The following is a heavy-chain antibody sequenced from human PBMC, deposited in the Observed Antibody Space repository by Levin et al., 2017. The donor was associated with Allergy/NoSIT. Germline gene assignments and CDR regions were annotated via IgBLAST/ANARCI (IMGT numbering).Heavy chain of an antibody. D-gene: IGHD3-10*01. CDR1: GFSFSTYA. Sequence: PGGSLRLSCAASGFSFSTYAMIWVRQAPGKGLEWVSSVTGNGGYTQYADSVKGRFTISRDNSRNTVSLQMNSLRAEDTALYYCAKSSDASGQYSQACDAWGQGTMATVS. CDR2: VTGNGGYT. CDR3: AKSSDASGQYSQACDA. V-gene: IGHV3-23*01. J-gene: IGHJ3*01.